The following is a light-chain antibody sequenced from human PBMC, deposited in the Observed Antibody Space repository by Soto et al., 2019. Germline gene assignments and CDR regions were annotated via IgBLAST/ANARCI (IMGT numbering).Light chain of an antibody. Sequence: QSALTQPPSVSGSPGQSVTISCTGTSSDVGGYDYVSWYQQRPGKAPKLLIYDVTKRPSGVPDRFSGSKSGNTASLTISGLQAEDEADFYCCSYGGGNNFYVFGTGTKLTVL. CDR1: SSDVGGYDY. V-gene: IGLV2-11*01. CDR3: CSYGGGNNFYV. J-gene: IGLJ1*01. CDR2: DVT.